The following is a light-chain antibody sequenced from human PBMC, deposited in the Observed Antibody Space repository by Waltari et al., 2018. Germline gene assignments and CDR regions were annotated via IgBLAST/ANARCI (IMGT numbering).Light chain of an antibody. Sequence: QSGLTHPASVSGSPGQSITISCTGPSSDVGNYNLVSWYQQYPGKAPKLMVYEVTKRTSGVSDRFSGSKSGNTASLTIYGLQSEDEADYYCCSYAGLGIYVFGTGTKVTVL. CDR2: EVT. V-gene: IGLV2-23*02. J-gene: IGLJ1*01. CDR1: SSDVGNYNL. CDR3: CSYAGLGIYV.